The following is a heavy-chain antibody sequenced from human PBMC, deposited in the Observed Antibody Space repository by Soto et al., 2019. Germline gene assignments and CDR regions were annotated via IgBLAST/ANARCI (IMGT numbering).Heavy chain of an antibody. Sequence: SETLSLICAVYGGSFSGYYWSWIRQPPGKGLEWIGEINHSGSTNYNPSLKSRVTISVDTSKNQFSLKLSSVTAADTAVYYCARALYGRRAFDYWGQGTLVTVSS. D-gene: IGHD4-17*01. J-gene: IGHJ4*02. CDR1: GGSFSGYY. CDR3: ARALYGRRAFDY. CDR2: INHSGST. V-gene: IGHV4-34*01.